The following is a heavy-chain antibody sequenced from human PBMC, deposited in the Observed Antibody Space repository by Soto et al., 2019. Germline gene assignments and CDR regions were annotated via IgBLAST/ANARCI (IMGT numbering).Heavy chain of an antibody. Sequence: QVQLMQSGAEVKKPGASVKVSCKASGDTFTDYYIHWVRQAPGQGLEWMGTVNPIGGHATYAQQFLGRVTMTRETSPSTLSMELTSLTSADTAVYYCARGGLVVVVTAALAYWGQGTLVTVSS. D-gene: IGHD2-21*02. V-gene: IGHV1-46*01. J-gene: IGHJ4*02. CDR2: VNPIGGHA. CDR1: GDTFTDYY. CDR3: ARGGLVVVVTAALAY.